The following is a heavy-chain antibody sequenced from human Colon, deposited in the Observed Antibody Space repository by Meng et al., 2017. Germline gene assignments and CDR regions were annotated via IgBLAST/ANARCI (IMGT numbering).Heavy chain of an antibody. CDR1: GGSITNSSW. D-gene: IGHD2-8*02. J-gene: IGHJ4*02. V-gene: IGHV4-4*02. CDR2: TYGSVNT. CDR3: AKNGAYCLEY. Sequence: RLQESGPGLVKPSGTLSLTCAVPGGSITNSSWWGWVRQPPGKGLEWIGQTYGSVNTAYNPSLKSRVTISVDKSKNQLSLTLSSVTAADTAVYYCAKNGAYCLEYWGQGILVTVSS.